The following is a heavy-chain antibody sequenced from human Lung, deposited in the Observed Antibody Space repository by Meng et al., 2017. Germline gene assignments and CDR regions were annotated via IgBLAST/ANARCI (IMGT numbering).Heavy chain of an antibody. CDR3: ARDEDISAAGKLFGDY. J-gene: IGHJ4*02. D-gene: IGHD6-25*01. CDR1: EYNFPASF. V-gene: IGHV1-2*06. CDR2: INPKSGDT. Sequence: QVRLVQSGAEVKKPGAPVKVSWKPSEYNFPASFIHWVRRAPGQGLEWMGRINPKSGDTHYAQKFQARVTMTGDTSISTAYMELSGLRSDDTAMYYCARDEDISAAGKLFGDYWGQGTLVTVSS.